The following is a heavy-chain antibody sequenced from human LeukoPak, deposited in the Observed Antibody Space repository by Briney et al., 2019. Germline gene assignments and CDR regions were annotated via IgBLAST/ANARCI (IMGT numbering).Heavy chain of an antibody. CDR3: ARDYDFWSGLDC. Sequence: GGSLRLSCAVSGSTFSSYSMSWVRQAPGKGLEWVSSISSSSSYIYYADSVKGRFTISRDNAKNSLYLQMNSLRAEDTAVYYCARDYDFWSGLDCWGQGTLVTVSS. CDR1: GSTFSSYS. D-gene: IGHD3-3*01. J-gene: IGHJ4*02. CDR2: ISSSSSYI. V-gene: IGHV3-21*01.